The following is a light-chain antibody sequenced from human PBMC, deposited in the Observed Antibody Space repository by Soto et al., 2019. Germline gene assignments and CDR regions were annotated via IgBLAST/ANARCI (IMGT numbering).Light chain of an antibody. CDR3: QQRSVWPWT. V-gene: IGKV3D-20*02. J-gene: IGKJ1*01. CDR1: QSVSSSY. Sequence: EIVFSQSPGTPSLSPGGRAPVSCRSSQSVSSSYLAWYQQKPGQAPRLLIYGASSRATGIPDRFSGSGSGTDFTLTISSLEPEDFAVFYCQQRSVWPWTFGQGTKVDIK. CDR2: GAS.